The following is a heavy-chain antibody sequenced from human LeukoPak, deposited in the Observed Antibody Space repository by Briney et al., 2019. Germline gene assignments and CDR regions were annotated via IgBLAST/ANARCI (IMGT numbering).Heavy chain of an antibody. CDR3: ARQVGALDY. Sequence: GRSLRLSCAASGFTFSSYGMHWVRQAPGKGLEWVAVIRYDGSNKYYADSVKGRFTISRDNSKNTLYLQMNSLRAEDTAVYYCARQVGALDYWGQGTLVTVSS. D-gene: IGHD1-26*01. CDR2: IRYDGSNK. J-gene: IGHJ4*02. CDR1: GFTFSSYG. V-gene: IGHV3-33*01.